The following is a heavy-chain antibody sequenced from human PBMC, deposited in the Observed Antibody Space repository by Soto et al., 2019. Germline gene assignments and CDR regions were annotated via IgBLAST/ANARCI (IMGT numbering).Heavy chain of an antibody. CDR1: GYSFASYD. J-gene: IGHJ4*02. V-gene: IGHV1-18*01. CDR3: ARDPPPPDY. CDR2: ISAYNGNT. Sequence: QVQLEQSGAEVKKPGASVKVSCKASGYSFASYDISWMREAPGQGIEWMGWISAYNGNTNYAQKLQGRVTMTTDTSTSTAYMELRSMRSDDTTVYYCARDPPPPDYWGQGTLVTVSS.